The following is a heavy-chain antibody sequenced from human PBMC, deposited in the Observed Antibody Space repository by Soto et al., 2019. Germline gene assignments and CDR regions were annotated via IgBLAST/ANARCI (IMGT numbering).Heavy chain of an antibody. CDR3: ARHGRGVGARPLDY. CDR2: IFSNDEK. Sequence: VTLKESGPVLVKPTETLTLTFTVSGVSLSNARMGVSWVRQPPGEALEWLAHIFSNDEKSYSTSLKSRLTISKDTSKSQVVLTMTNMDPVDTATYYCARHGRGVGARPLDYWGQGTLVTVSS. V-gene: IGHV2-26*01. D-gene: IGHD1-26*01. J-gene: IGHJ4*02. CDR1: GVSLSNARMG.